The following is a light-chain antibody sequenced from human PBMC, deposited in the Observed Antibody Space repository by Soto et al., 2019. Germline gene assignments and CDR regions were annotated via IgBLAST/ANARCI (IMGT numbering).Light chain of an antibody. J-gene: IGLJ1*01. CDR3: NSFTTSNTYV. CDR1: SSDIGTYNR. Sequence: QSVLTQPASVSGSPGQSITISCIGTSSDIGTYNRVSWYQQPPGTAPKLIIYEVNNRPSGVPDRFSGSKSGNTASLIISGLQAEDEADYYRNSFTTSNTYVFGTGTKVTVL. V-gene: IGLV2-18*02. CDR2: EVN.